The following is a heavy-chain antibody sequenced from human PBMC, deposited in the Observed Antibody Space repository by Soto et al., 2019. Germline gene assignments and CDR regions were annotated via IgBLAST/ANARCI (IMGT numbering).Heavy chain of an antibody. CDR3: ARSVVVTPFDI. D-gene: IGHD2-21*02. J-gene: IGHJ3*02. CDR1: GFTFSSYA. V-gene: IGHV3-64*01. CDR2: ISSNGGST. Sequence: EVQLVESGGGLVQPGGALRLSCAASGFTFSSYAMHWVRQAPGKGLEYVSAISSNGGSTYYANSVKGRFTISRDNSKNTLYLQMGSLRAEDMAVYYCARSVVVTPFDIWGQGTMVTVSS.